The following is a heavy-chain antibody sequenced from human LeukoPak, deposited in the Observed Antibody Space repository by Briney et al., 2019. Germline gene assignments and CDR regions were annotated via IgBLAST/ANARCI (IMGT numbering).Heavy chain of an antibody. CDR2: ISSNGKST. D-gene: IGHD4-23*01. Sequence: PGGSLRLPCSVSGFTISSYAMHWVRQAPGKGLEYVSSISSNGKSTYYADSVKGRFTISRDNSKNTLFLQVSSLRAEDTAVYYCVKDRWIDYWGQGTLVTVSS. V-gene: IGHV3-64D*06. J-gene: IGHJ4*02. CDR3: VKDRWIDY. CDR1: GFTISSYA.